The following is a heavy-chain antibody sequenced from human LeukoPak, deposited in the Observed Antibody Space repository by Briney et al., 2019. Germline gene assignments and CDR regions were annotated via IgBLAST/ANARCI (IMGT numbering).Heavy chain of an antibody. CDR3: ARLGSSWSFDY. J-gene: IGHJ4*02. CDR2: ISSSGSTI. D-gene: IGHD6-13*01. CDR1: GFTFSSYE. Sequence: PGGSLRLSCAASGFTFSSYEMNWVRQAPGKGLEWVSYISSSGSTIYYADSVKGRFTISRDNAKNSLYLQMNSLRAEDTAVYYCARLGSSWSFDYWGQGTLVTVSS. V-gene: IGHV3-48*03.